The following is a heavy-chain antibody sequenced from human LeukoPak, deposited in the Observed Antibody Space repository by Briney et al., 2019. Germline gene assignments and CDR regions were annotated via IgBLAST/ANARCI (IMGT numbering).Heavy chain of an antibody. V-gene: IGHV3-74*01. CDR3: ARAKPKNMVRGLIMRRESRYYFDY. Sequence: GGSLRLSCAASGFTFSSYWMHWVRQAPGKGLVWVSRTNSDGSSTSYADSVKGRFTISRDNAKNTLYLQMDSLRAEDTAVYYCARAKPKNMVRGLIMRRESRYYFDYWGQGTLVTVSS. J-gene: IGHJ4*02. D-gene: IGHD3-10*01. CDR2: TNSDGSST. CDR1: GFTFSSYW.